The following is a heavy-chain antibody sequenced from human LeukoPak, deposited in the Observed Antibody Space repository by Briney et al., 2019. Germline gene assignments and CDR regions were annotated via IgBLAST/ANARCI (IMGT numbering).Heavy chain of an antibody. CDR3: ARDHCSSTSCPLNWFDP. Sequence: WASVTVSCKASGYTFTSYGISWVRQAPGQGLECMRWISAYNGNTNYAQKLQGRVTMTTDTSTSTAYMELRSLRSDDTAVYYCARDHCSSTSCPLNWFDPWGQGTLVTVSS. J-gene: IGHJ5*02. CDR1: GYTFTSYG. CDR2: ISAYNGNT. V-gene: IGHV1-18*01. D-gene: IGHD2-2*01.